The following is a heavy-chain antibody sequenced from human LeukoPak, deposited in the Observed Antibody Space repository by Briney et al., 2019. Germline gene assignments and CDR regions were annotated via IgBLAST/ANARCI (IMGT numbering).Heavy chain of an antibody. CDR1: GGSFSGYY. CDR3: ALSRGDSYLFDY. V-gene: IGHV4-34*01. D-gene: IGHD2-21*02. CDR2: INHSGST. Sequence: SETLSLTCAVYGGSFSGYYWSWIRQPPGKGLEWIGEINHSGSTNYNPSLKSRVTISVDTSKNQFSLKLSSVTAADTAVYYCALSRGDSYLFDYWGQGTLVTVSS. J-gene: IGHJ4*02.